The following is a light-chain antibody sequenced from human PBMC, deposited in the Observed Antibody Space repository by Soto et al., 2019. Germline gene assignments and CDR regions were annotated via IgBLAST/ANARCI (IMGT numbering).Light chain of an antibody. J-gene: IGKJ1*01. CDR1: QSIGRW. CDR3: QHYNSYSEA. V-gene: IGKV1-5*01. CDR2: DAS. Sequence: DIQMTPSPSTLSASVGDRVTITCLASQSIGRWLAWYQQKPGKAPKVLIYDASTLKSGVPSRFSGSGSGTEFTLTISSLQPDDFATYYCQHYNSYSEAFGQGTKVDIK.